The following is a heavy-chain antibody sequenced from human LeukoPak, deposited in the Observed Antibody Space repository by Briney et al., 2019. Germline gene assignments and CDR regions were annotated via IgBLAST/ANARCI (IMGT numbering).Heavy chain of an antibody. V-gene: IGHV1-8*01. Sequence: GASVKVSCKAFGYTFTTYDINWVRQATGQGLEWMGWVNPSSGVTRYAQKFRGRVTMTRNTSISTAYMELSSLRSEDTAVYYCAKNYDFLTGYASWGQGTLVTVSS. CDR3: AKNYDFLTGYAS. CDR2: VNPSSGVT. CDR1: GYTFTTYD. D-gene: IGHD3-9*01. J-gene: IGHJ4*02.